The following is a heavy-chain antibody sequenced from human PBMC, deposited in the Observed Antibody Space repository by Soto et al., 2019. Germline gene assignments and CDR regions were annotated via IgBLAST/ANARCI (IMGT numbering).Heavy chain of an antibody. V-gene: IGHV4-39*01. Sequence: SETLSLTCTVSGGSISSSRYYWGCIRQPPGKGLEWIGSISYSGSTYYNPSLKSRMTISVDTSKNQFSLKLSSVTAADTAVYYFAGQAYYYDTSGPSIRASDIWGQGTMVTVS. CDR2: ISYSGST. CDR1: GGSISSSRYY. CDR3: AGQAYYYDTSGPSIRASDI. D-gene: IGHD3-22*01. J-gene: IGHJ3*02.